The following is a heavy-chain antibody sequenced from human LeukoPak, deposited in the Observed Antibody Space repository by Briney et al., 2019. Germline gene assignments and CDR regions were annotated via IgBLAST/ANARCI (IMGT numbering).Heavy chain of an antibody. Sequence: ASVKVSCKASGFRFTGFGVSWVRQAPGQGLEWMGWISTYIGVTHYAEKFEDRVTMTIGTSTTTAYMELRSLRYDDTAVYYCARDSDYSGNGNGDWFDPWGQGTVVTVSS. CDR1: GFRFTGFG. CDR2: ISTYIGVT. D-gene: IGHD4-11*01. J-gene: IGHJ5*02. V-gene: IGHV1-18*04. CDR3: ARDSDYSGNGNGDWFDP.